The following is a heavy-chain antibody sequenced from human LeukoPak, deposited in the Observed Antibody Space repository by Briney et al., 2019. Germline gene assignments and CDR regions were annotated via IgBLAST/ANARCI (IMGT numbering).Heavy chain of an antibody. CDR1: GFDFGAYE. J-gene: IGHJ4*02. V-gene: IGHV3-48*03. CDR2: FAGSETTI. CDR3: TTLGYHLDS. D-gene: IGHD3-22*01. Sequence: GGSLRLSCAASGFDFGAYEMNWVRQAPGKGLEWVAYFAGSETTIYYADSVRGRFTISRDNAKKSLYLQMNSLRAEDTALYYCTTLGYHLDSWGQGTLVTVSS.